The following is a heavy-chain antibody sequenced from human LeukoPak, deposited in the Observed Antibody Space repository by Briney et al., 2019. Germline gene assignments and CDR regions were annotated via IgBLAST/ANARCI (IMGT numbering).Heavy chain of an antibody. CDR3: ASGYSSSQALDY. J-gene: IGHJ4*02. V-gene: IGHV3-9*01. CDR2: ISWNSGSI. CDR1: GFIFDGYA. D-gene: IGHD6-13*01. Sequence: GGSLRLSCAASGFIFDGYAMHWVRQAPGKGLEWVSGISWNSGSIGYADSVKGRFTISRDNAKNSLYLQMNSLRAEDTAVYYCASGYSSSQALDYWGQGTLVTVSS.